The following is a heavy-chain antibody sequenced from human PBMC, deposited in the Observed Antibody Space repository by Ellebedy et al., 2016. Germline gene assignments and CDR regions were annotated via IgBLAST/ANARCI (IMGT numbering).Heavy chain of an antibody. D-gene: IGHD3-22*01. V-gene: IGHV3-30*18. Sequence: GESLKISXEASGLPFGSKGMHWVRQAPGKGLEWVAAISYDGEGTDYADAVKGRFTIFRDNSEDTLFLQMNSLRAEDTAVYYCAKDTSGYYGGDFDFWGQGTLVTVSS. CDR2: ISYDGEGT. J-gene: IGHJ4*02. CDR1: GLPFGSKG. CDR3: AKDTSGYYGGDFDF.